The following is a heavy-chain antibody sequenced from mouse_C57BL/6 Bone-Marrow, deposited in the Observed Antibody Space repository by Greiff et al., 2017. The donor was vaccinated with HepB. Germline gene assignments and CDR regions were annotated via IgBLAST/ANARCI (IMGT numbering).Heavy chain of an antibody. D-gene: IGHD4-1*01. CDR1: GYTFTSYT. V-gene: IGHV1-4*01. J-gene: IGHJ3*01. Sequence: LVESGAELARPGASVKMSCKASGYTFTSYTMHWVKQRPGPGLEWIGYINPSSGYTKYNQKFKDKATLTADKSSSTAYMQLSSLTSEDSAVYYCARSPNWSWFAYWGQGTLVTVSA. CDR3: ARSPNWSWFAY. CDR2: INPSSGYT.